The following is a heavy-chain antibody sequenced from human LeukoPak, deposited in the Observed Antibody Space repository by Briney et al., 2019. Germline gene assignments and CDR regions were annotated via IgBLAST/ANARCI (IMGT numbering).Heavy chain of an antibody. CDR2: ISGSGGST. V-gene: IGHV3-23*01. CDR1: GFTFSSYA. J-gene: IGHJ3*02. D-gene: IGHD3-22*01. CDR3: AKSAYDSSGYYFLADAFDI. Sequence: GGSLRLSCAASGFTFSSYAMSWIRQAPGKGLEWVSAISGSGGSTYYADSVKGRFTISRDNSKNTLYLQMNSLRAEDTAVYYCAKSAYDSSGYYFLADAFDIWGQGTMVTVSS.